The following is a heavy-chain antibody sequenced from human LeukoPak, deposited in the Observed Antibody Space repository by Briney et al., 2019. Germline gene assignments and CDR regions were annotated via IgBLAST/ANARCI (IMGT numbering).Heavy chain of an antibody. CDR2: VNLQGST. J-gene: IGHJ4*02. CDR3: AREGGPYRPLDY. Sequence: SETLSLTCTVSGGSISSSSYYWGWIRQPPGKGLEWIGEVNLQGSTNYNPSLMGRVAISVDTSENHISLQLTSVTAADTAVYYCAREGGPYRPLDYSGQGTLVTVSS. V-gene: IGHV4-39*07. CDR1: GGSISSSSYY.